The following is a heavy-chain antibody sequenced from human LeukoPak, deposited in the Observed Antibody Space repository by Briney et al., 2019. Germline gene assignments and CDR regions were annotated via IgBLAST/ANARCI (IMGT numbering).Heavy chain of an antibody. CDR2: ISGDGGSI. V-gene: IGHV3-43*02. Sequence: GGSLRLSCAASGFTFDDYAMHWVRQAPGKGLEWVSLISGDGGSIYYADSVKGRFTISRDNAKNSLYLQMNSLRAEDTAVYYCARDSHYAFDIWGQGTMVTVSS. J-gene: IGHJ3*02. CDR1: GFTFDDYA. CDR3: ARDSHYAFDI.